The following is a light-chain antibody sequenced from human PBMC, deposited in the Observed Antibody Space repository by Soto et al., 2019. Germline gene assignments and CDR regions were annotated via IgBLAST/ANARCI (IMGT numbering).Light chain of an antibody. J-gene: IGKJ5*01. CDR2: DAS. CDR1: QSVRSY. Sequence: EIVLTQSPATLSLSPGERATLSCRASQSVRSYLAWYQQKPGQAPRLLIHDASSRATGIPARFSGSGSGTDFSLTTSSLEPEDFVVYYCQQRTNWPSPSFGQGTRLEIK. CDR3: QQRTNWPSPS. V-gene: IGKV3-11*01.